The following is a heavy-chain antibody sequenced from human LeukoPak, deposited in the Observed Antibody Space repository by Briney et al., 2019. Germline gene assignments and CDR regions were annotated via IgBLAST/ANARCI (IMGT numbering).Heavy chain of an antibody. Sequence: ASVKVSCKASGGTFSSYAISWVRQAPGQGLEWMGWISAYNGNTNYAQKLQGRVTMTTDTSTSTAYMELRSLRSDDTAVYYCARGMVRGEYPDYWGQGTLVTVSS. CDR3: ARGMVRGEYPDY. D-gene: IGHD3-10*01. J-gene: IGHJ4*02. V-gene: IGHV1-18*01. CDR2: ISAYNGNT. CDR1: GGTFSSYA.